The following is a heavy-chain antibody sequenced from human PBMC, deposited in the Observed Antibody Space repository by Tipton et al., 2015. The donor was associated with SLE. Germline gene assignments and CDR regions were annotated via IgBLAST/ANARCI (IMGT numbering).Heavy chain of an antibody. CDR1: GFIFSNYG. CDR3: ARDWNNSWDP. V-gene: IGHV3-74*01. Sequence: GSLRLSCAASGFIFSNYGMHWVRQAPGKGLVWVSRIDRDGSSTGYADSVKGRFTISRDNAKNTLYLQMNSLRAEDTAVYYCARDWNNSWDPWGQGTLVTVSS. J-gene: IGHJ5*02. D-gene: IGHD1/OR15-1a*01. CDR2: IDRDGSST.